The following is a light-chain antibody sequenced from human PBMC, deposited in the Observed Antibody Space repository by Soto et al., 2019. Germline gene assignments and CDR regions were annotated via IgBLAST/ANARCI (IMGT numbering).Light chain of an antibody. CDR1: QSISSW. V-gene: IGKV1-5*03. J-gene: IGKJ1*01. CDR2: KAS. Sequence: DIQMTQSPSTLSASVGDRVTITCRASQSISSWLAWYQQKPGKAPKLLIYKASTLQSGVPSRFSGSGSGTEFTLAISRLTPEDYATYYCQQYNDNWTLGQGNKVDIK. CDR3: QQYNDNWT.